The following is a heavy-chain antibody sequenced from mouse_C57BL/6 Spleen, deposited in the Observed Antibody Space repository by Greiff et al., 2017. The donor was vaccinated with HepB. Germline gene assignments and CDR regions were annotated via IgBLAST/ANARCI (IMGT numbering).Heavy chain of an antibody. CDR1: GFTFSSYG. CDR3: ARRYDYDVIDY. V-gene: IGHV5-6*01. J-gene: IGHJ2*01. CDR2: ISSGGSYT. Sequence: EVQGVESGGDLVKPGGSLKLSCAASGFTFSSYGMSWVRQTPDKRLEWVATISSGGSYTYYPDSVKGRFTISRDNAKNTLYLQMSSLKSEDTAMYYCARRYDYDVIDYWGQGTTLTVSS. D-gene: IGHD2-4*01.